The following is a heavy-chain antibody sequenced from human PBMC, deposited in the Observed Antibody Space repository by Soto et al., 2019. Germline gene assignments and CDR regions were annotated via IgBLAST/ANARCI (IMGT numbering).Heavy chain of an antibody. D-gene: IGHD4-17*01. CDR1: GDSINSYY. J-gene: IGHJ4*02. CDR3: ARSNGDYGDY. Sequence: QVQLQGSGPGLLKPSETLSLTCTVSGDSINSYYCSWILQPPGKGLEWIGYIYYSGSTNYNHSLNGRVTISVDTSKNQFSLKLISVNAAATAVYYCARSNGDYGDYWRQGTLVTVSS. CDR2: IYYSGST. V-gene: IGHV4-59*01.